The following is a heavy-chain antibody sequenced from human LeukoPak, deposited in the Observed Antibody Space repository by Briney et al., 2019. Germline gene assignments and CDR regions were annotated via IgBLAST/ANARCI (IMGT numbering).Heavy chain of an antibody. V-gene: IGHV3-9*01. D-gene: IGHD3-16*01. Sequence: PGRSLRLSCAASGFTFDDYAMHWVRQAPGKGLEWVSGISWNSGSMGYADSVKGRFTISRDNAKNSLYLQMNSLRAEDTALYYCAKDLGYWGQGTLVTVSS. CDR1: GFTFDDYA. CDR3: AKDLGY. J-gene: IGHJ4*02. CDR2: ISWNSGSM.